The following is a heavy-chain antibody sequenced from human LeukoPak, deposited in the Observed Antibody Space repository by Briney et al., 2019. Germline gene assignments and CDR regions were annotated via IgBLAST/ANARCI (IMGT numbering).Heavy chain of an antibody. Sequence: PGGSLRLSCAASGFTVSSNYMSWVRQAPGKGLEWVSVIYSGGSTYYADSVKGRFTISRDNSKNTLYLQMNSLRAEDTAVYYCAKTSGATPYYYYMDVWGKGDTVTVSS. CDR3: AKTSGATPYYYYMDV. CDR1: GFTVSSNY. D-gene: IGHD3-10*01. V-gene: IGHV3-53*01. CDR2: IYSGGST. J-gene: IGHJ6*03.